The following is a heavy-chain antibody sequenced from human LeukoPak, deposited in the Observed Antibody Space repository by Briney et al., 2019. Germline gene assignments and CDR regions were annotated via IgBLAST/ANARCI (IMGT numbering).Heavy chain of an antibody. D-gene: IGHD6-19*01. CDR3: AKARDSSGWYFDY. CDR2: ISGSGGST. J-gene: IGHJ4*02. CDR1: GFTFSSYA. Sequence: QPGGSLRLSCAASGFTFSSYAMSWVRQAPGKGLEWVSAISGSGGSTYYADSVKGRSTISRDNSKNTLYLQMNSLRAEDTAVYYCAKARDSSGWYFDYWGQGTLVTVSS. V-gene: IGHV3-23*01.